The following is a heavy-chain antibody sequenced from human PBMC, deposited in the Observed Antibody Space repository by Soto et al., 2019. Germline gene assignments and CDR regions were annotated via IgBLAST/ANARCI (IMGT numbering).Heavy chain of an antibody. D-gene: IGHD3-22*01. CDR1: GGTFSSYA. CDR2: IIPIFGTA. V-gene: IGHV1-69*13. Sequence: ASVKVSCKASGGTFSSYAISWVRQAPGQGXEWMGGIIPIFGTANYAQKFQGRVTITADESTSTAYMELSSLRSEDTAVYYCARTGLYYYDSSGYYGIKPGDWFDPWGQGTLVTVSS. J-gene: IGHJ5*02. CDR3: ARTGLYYYDSSGYYGIKPGDWFDP.